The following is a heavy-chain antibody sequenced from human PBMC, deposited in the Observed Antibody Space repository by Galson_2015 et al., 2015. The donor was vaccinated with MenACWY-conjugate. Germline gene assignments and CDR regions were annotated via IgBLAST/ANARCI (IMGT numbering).Heavy chain of an antibody. CDR3: AKGERRHYDSSGFSEH. CDR1: GFTFTTYA. J-gene: IGHJ4*02. Sequence: SLRLSCAASGFTFTTYAMFWFRQAPGQGLEWVSAVANGGLSTAYADSVRGRFTISRDNSKSILYLQVDSLRADDTAVYFCAKGERRHYDSSGFSEHWGQGSLITVSS. V-gene: IGHV3-23*01. D-gene: IGHD3-22*01. CDR2: VANGGLST.